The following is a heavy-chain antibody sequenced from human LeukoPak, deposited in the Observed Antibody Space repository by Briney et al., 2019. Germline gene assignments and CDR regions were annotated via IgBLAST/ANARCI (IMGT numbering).Heavy chain of an antibody. D-gene: IGHD1-26*01. CDR1: GGSISSYY. J-gene: IGHJ1*01. V-gene: IGHV4-59*08. Sequence: SETLSLTCTVSGGSISSYYWSWVRQPPGKGPEWIGYIYYSGSTRYNPSLKSRVTISVDTSKNQISLKLGSVTAADTAVYYCARHDVAGATTDYFQHWGQGTLVTVSS. CDR2: IYYSGST. CDR3: ARHDVAGATTDYFQH.